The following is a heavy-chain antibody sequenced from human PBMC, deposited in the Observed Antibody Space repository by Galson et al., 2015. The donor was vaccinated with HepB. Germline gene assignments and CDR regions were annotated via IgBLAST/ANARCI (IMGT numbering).Heavy chain of an antibody. CDR2: ISGSGDYI. CDR1: GFTFSDYA. D-gene: IGHD3-22*01. J-gene: IGHJ4*02. Sequence: SLRLSCAASGFTFSDYAMSWVRQAPGKGLEWVSTISGSGDYIYYADSVKGRFTISRDNSKNTLYLQMNSLRAEDTAVYYCAKNYDSSGYYPDYWGQGTLVTVSS. V-gene: IGHV3-23*01. CDR3: AKNYDSSGYYPDY.